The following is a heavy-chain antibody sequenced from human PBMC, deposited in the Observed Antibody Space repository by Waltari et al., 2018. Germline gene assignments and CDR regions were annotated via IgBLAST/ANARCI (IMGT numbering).Heavy chain of an antibody. Sequence: EVQLVESVGGLVQPGGSLRLSCAASGFTFSSYSMNWFRQAPGKGLEWVSYISSSSSTIYYADSVKGRFTISRDNAKNSLYLQMNSLRAEDTAVYYCARDRMRMLSHYYYGMDVWGQGTTVTVSS. CDR2: ISSSSSTI. V-gene: IGHV3-48*01. CDR1: GFTFSSYS. D-gene: IGHD2-8*01. J-gene: IGHJ6*02. CDR3: ARDRMRMLSHYYYGMDV.